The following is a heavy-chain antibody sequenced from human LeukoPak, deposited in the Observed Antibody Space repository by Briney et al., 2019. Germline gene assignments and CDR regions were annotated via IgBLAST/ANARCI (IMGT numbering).Heavy chain of an antibody. Sequence: SETLSLTCTVSGGSISSYYWSWIRQPPGKGLEWIGYIYYSGSTNYNPSLKSRVTISVDTSKNQFSLKLSSVTAADTAVYYCARLNLVASKGVDYWGQGTLVTVSS. J-gene: IGHJ4*02. CDR3: ARLNLVASKGVDY. D-gene: IGHD5-12*01. CDR2: IYYSGST. CDR1: GGSISSYY. V-gene: IGHV4-59*08.